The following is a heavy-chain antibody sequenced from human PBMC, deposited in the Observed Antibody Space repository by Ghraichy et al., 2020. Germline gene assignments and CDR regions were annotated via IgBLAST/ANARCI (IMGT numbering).Heavy chain of an antibody. CDR1: GFTFSNAW. D-gene: IGHD2-2*01. V-gene: IGHV3-15*01. CDR2: IKSKTDGGTT. J-gene: IGHJ5*02. Sequence: GGSLRLSCAASGFTFSNAWMSWVRQAPGKGLEWVGRIKSKTDGGTTDYAAPVKGRFTISRDDSKNTLYLQMNSLKTEDTAVYYCTTGPGDIVVVPAVPLGAWGQGTLVTVSS. CDR3: TTGPGDIVVVPAVPLGA.